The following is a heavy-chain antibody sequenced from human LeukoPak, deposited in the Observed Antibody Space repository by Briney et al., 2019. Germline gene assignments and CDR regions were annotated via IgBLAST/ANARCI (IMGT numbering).Heavy chain of an antibody. CDR1: GFTFSDHY. V-gene: IGHV3-11*01. Sequence: PGGSLRLSCTASGFTFSDHYMSWIREAPGKGLEWVSYISNNHSPTYYADSVRGRFTISRDNAKNSLYLRMDSLSAEDAAVYYCARGAGRLADYWGQGTLVTVSS. J-gene: IGHJ4*02. CDR2: ISNNHSPT. CDR3: ARGAGRLADY. D-gene: IGHD6-19*01.